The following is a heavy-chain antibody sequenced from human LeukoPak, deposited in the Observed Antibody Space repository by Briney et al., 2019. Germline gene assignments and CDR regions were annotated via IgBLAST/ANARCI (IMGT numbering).Heavy chain of an antibody. CDR2: ITQDGGEK. CDR3: ARDRWGLLGGDF. CDR1: GFSFSTYW. J-gene: IGHJ4*02. D-gene: IGHD2-8*01. Sequence: PGGSLRLSCAASGFSFSTYWMSWVRQAPGKGLGWVASITQDGGEKYYVDSVKGRFTISRDNAKNSLYLQMNSLRAEDTAVYYCARDRWGLLGGDFWGQGTLVTVSS. V-gene: IGHV3-7*04.